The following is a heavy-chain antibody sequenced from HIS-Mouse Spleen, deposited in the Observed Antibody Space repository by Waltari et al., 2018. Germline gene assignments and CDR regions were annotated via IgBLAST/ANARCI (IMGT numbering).Heavy chain of an antibody. D-gene: IGHD6-13*01. CDR3: AREIPYSSSWYDWYFDL. J-gene: IGHJ2*01. CDR1: GGSISSSSYY. V-gene: IGHV4-39*07. Sequence: QLQLQESGPGLVKPSETLSLTCTVSGGSISSSSYYWGWIRQPPGKGLGGIGSIYYSGVTNYNPALKSRVTISVDTSKNQFSLKLSSVTAADTAVYYCAREIPYSSSWYDWYFDLWGRGTLVTVSS. CDR2: IYYSGVT.